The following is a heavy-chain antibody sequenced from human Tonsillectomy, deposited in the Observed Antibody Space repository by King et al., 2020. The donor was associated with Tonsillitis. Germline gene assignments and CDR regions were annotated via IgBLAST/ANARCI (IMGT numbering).Heavy chain of an antibody. CDR1: GGSFSGYY. V-gene: IGHV4-34*01. J-gene: IGHJ4*02. CDR2: ISQSGSS. CDR3: ARGRRGGDGRPLDF. D-gene: IGHD5-24*01. Sequence: VQLQQWGAGLLKPSGTLFLTCAVYGGSFSGYYWSWIRQPPGKGLEWIGEISQSGSSNSNPSLKSRVNISVDTSKNQIPLKLSSGTAADPAIYYCARGRRGGDGRPLDFWGQGTLVTVSS.